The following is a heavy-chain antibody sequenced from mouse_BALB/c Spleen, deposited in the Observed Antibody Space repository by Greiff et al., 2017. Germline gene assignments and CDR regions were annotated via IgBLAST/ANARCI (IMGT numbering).Heavy chain of an antibody. CDR1: GYTFTNYW. CDR3: ARYFYYYGSSYAMDY. D-gene: IGHD1-1*01. J-gene: IGHJ4*01. V-gene: IGHV1-63*02. Sequence: QVQLQQSGAELVRPGTSVKISCKASGYTFTNYWLGWVKQRPGHGLEWIGDIYPGGGYTNYNEKFKGKATLTADTSSSTAYMQLSSLTSEDSAVYFCARYFYYYGSSYAMDYWGQGTSVTVSS. CDR2: IYPGGGYT.